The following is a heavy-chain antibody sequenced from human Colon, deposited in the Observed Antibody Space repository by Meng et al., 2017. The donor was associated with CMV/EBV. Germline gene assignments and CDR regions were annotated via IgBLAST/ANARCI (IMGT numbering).Heavy chain of an antibody. CDR2: INHSGST. Sequence: AQLRDVGAGVLKTSESPSLTCAVYGGAFSGNYWSWILQPPGKGLEWIGEINHSGSTNYNPSLKSRVTISVDTSTNQLSLKLSSVTAADTAVYYCASILFAAAAGGWGGYWGQGTLVTVSS. J-gene: IGHJ4*02. D-gene: IGHD6-13*01. V-gene: IGHV4-34*01. CDR1: GGAFSGNY. CDR3: ASILFAAAAGGWGGY.